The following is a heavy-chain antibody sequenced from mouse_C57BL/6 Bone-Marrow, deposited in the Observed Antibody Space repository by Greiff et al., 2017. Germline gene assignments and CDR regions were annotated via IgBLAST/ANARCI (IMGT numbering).Heavy chain of an antibody. Sequence: VTLKESGPELVKPGASVKISCKASGYSFTGYFMNWVMQSHGKSLEWIGRINPYNGDTFYNQKFKGKATLTVDKSSSTAHMELRSLTSEDSAVYYCARGYCDVWGTGTTVTVSS. CDR1: GYSFTGYF. CDR3: ARGYCDV. V-gene: IGHV1-20*01. J-gene: IGHJ1*03. CDR2: INPYNGDT.